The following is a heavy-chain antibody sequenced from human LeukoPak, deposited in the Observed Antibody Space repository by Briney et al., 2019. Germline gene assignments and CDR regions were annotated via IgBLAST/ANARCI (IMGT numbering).Heavy chain of an antibody. CDR2: ISSSSSYI. V-gene: IGHV3-21*01. CDR3: ASGNYGGNSFPGY. D-gene: IGHD4-23*01. J-gene: IGHJ4*02. CDR1: GFTFSSYS. Sequence: PGGSLRLSCAASGFTFSSYSMNWVRQAPGKGLEWVSSISSSSSYIYYADSVKGRFTISRDNAKNSLYLQMNSLRAEDTAVYYCASGNYGGNSFPGYWGQGTLVTVSS.